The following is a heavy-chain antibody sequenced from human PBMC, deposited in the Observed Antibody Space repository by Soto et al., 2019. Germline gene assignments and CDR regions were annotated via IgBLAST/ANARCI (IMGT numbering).Heavy chain of an antibody. CDR1: GFTFSSYG. CDR2: ISYDGSNK. D-gene: IGHD4-17*01. J-gene: IGHJ4*02. Sequence: GGSLRLSCAASGFTFSSYGMHWVRQAPGKGLEWVAVISYDGSNKYYADSVKGRFTISRDNSKNTLYLQMNSLRAEDTAVYYCAKDSRRHDYGVHFDYWGQGTLVTVSS. V-gene: IGHV3-30*18. CDR3: AKDSRRHDYGVHFDY.